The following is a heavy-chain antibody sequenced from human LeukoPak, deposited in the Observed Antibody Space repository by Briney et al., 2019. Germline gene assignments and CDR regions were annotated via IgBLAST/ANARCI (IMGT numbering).Heavy chain of an antibody. CDR3: ARVPDWTYVPDY. V-gene: IGHV4-61*02. CDR1: GGSISSDRFY. Sequence: SETLSLTCTVSGGSISSDRFYWTWVRQPAGKGLEWIGRIKSSNTNYNPSLRSRVSISLDTSTNQFSLKLSSLTAADTAVYYCARVPDWTYVPDYWGQGTLVTVSS. D-gene: IGHD3-16*01. J-gene: IGHJ4*02. CDR2: IKSSNT.